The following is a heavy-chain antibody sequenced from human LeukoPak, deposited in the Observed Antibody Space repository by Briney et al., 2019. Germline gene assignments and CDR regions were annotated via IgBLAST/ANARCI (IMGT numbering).Heavy chain of an antibody. CDR1: PFIFSGHW. Sequence: GGSLRLSCEASPFIFSGHWLNWVRQTPGKGLEWVASIKEDGSERQYVDSVKGRFSISRDNTKGSLFLQLNSLRAEDTAVYYCARESNGGSYGMDVWGQGTSVTVSS. J-gene: IGHJ6*02. CDR3: ARESNGGSYGMDV. D-gene: IGHD2-8*01. V-gene: IGHV3-7*03. CDR2: IKEDGSER.